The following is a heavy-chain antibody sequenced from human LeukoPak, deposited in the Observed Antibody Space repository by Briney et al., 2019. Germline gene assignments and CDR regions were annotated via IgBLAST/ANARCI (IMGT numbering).Heavy chain of an antibody. J-gene: IGHJ2*01. V-gene: IGHV4-34*01. Sequence: SETLSLTCTVSGGSISSYYWTWIRQPPGKGLEWIGQINHSRSTHYNPSLKSRVTISVDTSKNQFSLKLGSVTAADTAVYYCARVPKYFDLWGRGTLVTVSS. CDR2: INHSRST. CDR3: ARVPKYFDL. CDR1: GGSISSYY.